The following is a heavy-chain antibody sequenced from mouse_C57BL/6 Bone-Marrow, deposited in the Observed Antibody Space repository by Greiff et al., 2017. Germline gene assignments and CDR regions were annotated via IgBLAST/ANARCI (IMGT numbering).Heavy chain of an antibody. CDR3: ARGWLLPAMDY. J-gene: IGHJ4*01. D-gene: IGHD2-3*01. CDR1: GYTFTSYW. CDR2: IDPSASYT. V-gene: IGHV1-69*01. Sequence: QVQLQQPGAELVMPGASVKLSCKASGYTFTSYWMHWVKQRPGQGLEWIGEIDPSASYTNYNQKFKGKSTLTVDKSSSTAYMQLSSLTSEDSAVYYCARGWLLPAMDYWGQGTSVTVAS.